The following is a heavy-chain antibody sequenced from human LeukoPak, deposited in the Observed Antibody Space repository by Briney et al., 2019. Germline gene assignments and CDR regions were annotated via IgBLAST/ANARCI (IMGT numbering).Heavy chain of an antibody. Sequence: PGGSLRLSRAASGFTFIGYTMTWVREAPGQELKGLSSMRGTTSYIHYTAAVKGRFTISRDNAKNSLYLQMNSLRAEDTAVYYCVRKGAGSSASHFDYWGQGTLVTVSS. CDR1: GFTFIGYT. J-gene: IGHJ4*02. V-gene: IGHV3-21*01. D-gene: IGHD6-6*01. CDR2: MRGTTSYI. CDR3: VRKGAGSSASHFDY.